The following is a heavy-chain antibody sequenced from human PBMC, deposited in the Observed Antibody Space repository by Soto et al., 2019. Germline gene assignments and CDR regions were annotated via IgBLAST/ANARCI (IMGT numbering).Heavy chain of an antibody. CDR2: ISTYNDNT. CDR3: ARDGRKHWNLDY. D-gene: IGHD1-1*01. Sequence: QVQLVQSGAEVKKPGASVKVSCKASGYTFSSYGINWVRQAPGQGLEWMGWISTYNDNTNYVQKFQGRVTMTTDTSTSTVYMEQRSLRSDDPAVYYCARDGRKHWNLDYWGQGSLVTVSS. CDR1: GYTFSSYG. J-gene: IGHJ4*02. V-gene: IGHV1-18*01.